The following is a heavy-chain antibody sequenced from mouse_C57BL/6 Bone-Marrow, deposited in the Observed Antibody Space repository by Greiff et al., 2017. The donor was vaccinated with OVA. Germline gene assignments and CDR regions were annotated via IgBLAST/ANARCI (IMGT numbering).Heavy chain of an antibody. CDR1: GYTFTDYY. J-gene: IGHJ3*01. CDR3: AGSHYGSRRAWFAY. CDR2: INPNNGGT. V-gene: IGHV1-26*01. Sequence: EVKLQQSGPELVKPGASVKISCKASGYTFTDYYMNWVKQSHGKSLEWIGDINPNNGGTSYNQQFKGKATLTVDKSSSTAYMELRSLTSEDSAVYYCAGSHYGSRRAWFAYWGQGTLVTVSA. D-gene: IGHD1-1*01.